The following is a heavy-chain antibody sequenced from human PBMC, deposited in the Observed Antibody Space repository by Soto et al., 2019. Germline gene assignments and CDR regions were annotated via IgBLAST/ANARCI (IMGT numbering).Heavy chain of an antibody. CDR3: AREEDHYDSKYYYYGMDV. J-gene: IGHJ6*02. V-gene: IGHV4-61*01. Sequence: LSLTCTVSGGSVSSGSYYWSWIRQPPGKGLEWIGYIYYSGSTNYNPSLKSRVTISVDTSKNQFSLKLSSVTAADTAVYYCAREEDHYDSKYYYYGMDVWGQGTTVTVSS. CDR2: IYYSGST. CDR1: GGSVSSGSYY. D-gene: IGHD3-22*01.